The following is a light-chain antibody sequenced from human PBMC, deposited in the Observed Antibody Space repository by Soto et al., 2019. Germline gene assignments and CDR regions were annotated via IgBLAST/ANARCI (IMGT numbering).Light chain of an antibody. V-gene: IGKV3-11*01. CDR2: EAS. CDR1: QSINTY. Sequence: EIVLTQSPATLSLSPGERATLSCRASQSINTYLAWYQQRPGQVPRLLIYEASNRATGIPGRFSGSGSGTDFTLTISSLEFEDSAVYYCQQRTNWPPYTFGQGTKWEIK. J-gene: IGKJ2*01. CDR3: QQRTNWPPYT.